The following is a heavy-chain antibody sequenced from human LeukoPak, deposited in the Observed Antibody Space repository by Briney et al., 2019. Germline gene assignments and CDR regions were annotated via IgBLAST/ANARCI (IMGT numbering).Heavy chain of an antibody. Sequence: ASVKVSCKTSGYTVTGYYIHWVRQAPGQGLEWMGWISAYNGNTNYAQKLQGRVTMTTDTSTSTAYMELRSLRSDDTAVYYCARTNYYDSSGPPDYWGQGTLVTVSS. CDR3: ARTNYYDSSGPPDY. CDR1: GYTVTGYY. J-gene: IGHJ4*02. CDR2: ISAYNGNT. V-gene: IGHV1-18*04. D-gene: IGHD3-22*01.